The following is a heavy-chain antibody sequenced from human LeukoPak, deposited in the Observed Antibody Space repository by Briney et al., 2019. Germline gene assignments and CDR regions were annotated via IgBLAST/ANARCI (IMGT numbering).Heavy chain of an antibody. J-gene: IGHJ3*01. V-gene: IGHV3-21*01. CDR2: ISTSSSYI. Sequence: PGGSLRLSCAASGFTFSSYSMNWVRQAPGKGLEWVPSISTSSSYIYSADSVKGRFTISRDNAKNSLYLQMNSLRAEDTAVYYCVRDTFSPDAFDFWGQGTMVTVSS. CDR1: GFTFSSYS. D-gene: IGHD3-16*01. CDR3: VRDTFSPDAFDF.